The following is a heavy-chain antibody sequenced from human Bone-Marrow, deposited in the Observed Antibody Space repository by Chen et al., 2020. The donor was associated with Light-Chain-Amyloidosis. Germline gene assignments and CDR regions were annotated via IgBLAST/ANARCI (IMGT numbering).Heavy chain of an antibody. D-gene: IGHD3-9*01. CDR1: GYSIISGYC. J-gene: IGHJ5*02. Sequence: QVQLQESGPGLVRPSETLSLSCTVSGYSIISGYCWAWIRQSPGKGLEYIGSMCHSGQKYYNPSLKSRVSMSEDSSKNQFSLKLNSVTAADTAVYYCARDGGEVRLYDWLSWFDPWGQGTLVTVSS. CDR2: MCHSGQK. V-gene: IGHV4-38-2*02. CDR3: ARDGGEVRLYDWLSWFDP.